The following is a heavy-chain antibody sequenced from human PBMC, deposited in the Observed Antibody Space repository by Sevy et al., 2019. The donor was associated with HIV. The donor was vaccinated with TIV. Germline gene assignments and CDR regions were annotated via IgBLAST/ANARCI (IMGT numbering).Heavy chain of an antibody. J-gene: IGHJ3*02. CDR3: ARRDYYDSSGYQTHAFDI. D-gene: IGHD3-22*01. Sequence: SETLSLTCTVSGGSISSGSYYWSWIRQPPGKGLEWIGYIYYSGSTNYNPSLKSRVTISVDTSKNQFSLKLSSVTAADTAVYYCARRDYYDSSGYQTHAFDIWGQGTMVTVS. CDR2: IYYSGST. CDR1: GGSISSGSYY. V-gene: IGHV4-61*01.